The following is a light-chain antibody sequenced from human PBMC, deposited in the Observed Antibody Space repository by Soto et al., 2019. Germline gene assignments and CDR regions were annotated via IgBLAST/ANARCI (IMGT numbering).Light chain of an antibody. J-gene: IGLJ3*02. CDR3: QQYNSYS. CDR1: SSDVGGYNS. Sequence: QSALTQPASVSGSPGQSITISCTGTSSDVGGYNSVSWYQQHPGKAPKLVIYEVTNLEIGVPSRFSGSGSGTEFTLTISGLQPDDFATYYCQQYNSYSFGQGTK. CDR2: EVT. V-gene: IGLV2-14*01.